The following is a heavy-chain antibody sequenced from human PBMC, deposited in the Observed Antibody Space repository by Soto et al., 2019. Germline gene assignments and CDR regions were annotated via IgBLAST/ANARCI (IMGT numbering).Heavy chain of an antibody. CDR3: AKVMVRGVLEIASYYYGMDV. CDR1: GFTFSSYG. J-gene: IGHJ6*02. D-gene: IGHD3-10*01. CDR2: ISYDGSNK. Sequence: QVQLVESGGGLVQPGRSLRLSCAASGFTFSSYGMHWVRQAPGKGLEWVAVISYDGSNKYYADSVKGRFTISRDNSKNTLYLQMNSLRAEDTAVYYCAKVMVRGVLEIASYYYGMDVWGQGTTVTVSS. V-gene: IGHV3-30*18.